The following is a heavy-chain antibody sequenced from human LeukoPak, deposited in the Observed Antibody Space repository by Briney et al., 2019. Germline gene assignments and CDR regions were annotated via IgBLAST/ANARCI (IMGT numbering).Heavy chain of an antibody. V-gene: IGHV1-2*02. Sequence: ASVKVSCKASGYTFTGYYMHWVRQVPGQGLEWMGWINPNSGGTNYAQKFQGRVTMTRDTSISTAYMELSRLRSDDTAVYYCARDRGIQLWERYYYYYMDVWGKGTTVTVSS. D-gene: IGHD5-18*01. CDR1: GYTFTGYY. J-gene: IGHJ6*03. CDR3: ARDRGIQLWERYYYYYMDV. CDR2: INPNSGGT.